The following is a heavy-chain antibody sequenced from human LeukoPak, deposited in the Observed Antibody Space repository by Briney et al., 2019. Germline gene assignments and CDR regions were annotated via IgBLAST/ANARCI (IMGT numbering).Heavy chain of an antibody. J-gene: IGHJ4*02. CDR3: ANGYSGYDQPFDY. CDR1: GFTFSSYA. Sequence: PGGSLRLSCAASGFTFSSYAMSWVRQAPGKGLEWVSAISGSGGSTYYADSVKGRFTISRDNSKNTLYLQMNCLRAEDTAVYYCANGYSGYDQPFDYWGQGTLVTVSS. D-gene: IGHD5-12*01. CDR2: ISGSGGST. V-gene: IGHV3-23*01.